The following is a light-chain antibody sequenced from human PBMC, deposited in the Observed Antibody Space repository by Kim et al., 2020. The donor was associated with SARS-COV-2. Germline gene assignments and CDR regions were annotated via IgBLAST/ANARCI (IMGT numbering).Light chain of an antibody. Sequence: SSELTQDPAVYVALGQTVRITCQGDSLRSYYATWYQQKPGQAPILFIYGKNNRPSGIPDRFSGASSGNTTSLTITGTKAGDEADYYCNSRDSNDNVVFGG. J-gene: IGLJ2*01. V-gene: IGLV3-19*01. CDR3: NSRDSNDNVV. CDR2: GKN. CDR1: SLRSYY.